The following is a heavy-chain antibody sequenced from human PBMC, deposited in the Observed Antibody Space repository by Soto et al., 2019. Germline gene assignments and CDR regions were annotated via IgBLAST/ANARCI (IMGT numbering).Heavy chain of an antibody. J-gene: IGHJ6*02. Sequence: EVQLLESGGGLVQPGGSLRLSCAASGFTFSSYAMKWVRQAPGKGLEWVLLIGESGTPTYYADSVKGRFTISRDNSGNTLFLEMYSLRAEDTAVYYCARYIPGVRYYGMDVWGQGTTVTVSS. D-gene: IGHD2-2*01. CDR3: ARYIPGVRYYGMDV. CDR2: IGESGTPT. CDR1: GFTFSSYA. V-gene: IGHV3-23*01.